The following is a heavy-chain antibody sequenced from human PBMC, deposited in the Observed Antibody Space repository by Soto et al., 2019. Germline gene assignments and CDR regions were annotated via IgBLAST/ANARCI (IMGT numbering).Heavy chain of an antibody. CDR2: IIPIFDSP. CDR1: GGSFSTYA. D-gene: IGHD2-15*01. J-gene: IGHJ5*02. Sequence: ASVKVSCKASGGSFSTYAFSWVRQAPGHGLEWMGGIIPIFDSPYYAQNFQGRVTIAADRSTSTVYMELSSLTPEDTAVYYCARGAECRGYCLKKFTGLDPWGQGTLVTVSS. CDR3: ARGAECRGYCLKKFTGLDP. V-gene: IGHV1-69*06.